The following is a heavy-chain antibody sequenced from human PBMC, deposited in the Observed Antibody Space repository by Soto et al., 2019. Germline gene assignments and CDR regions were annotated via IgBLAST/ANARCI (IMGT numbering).Heavy chain of an antibody. J-gene: IGHJ4*02. CDR1: GFTFSTYA. D-gene: IGHD7-27*01. CDR3: ARRKTGSYFDY. Sequence: GGSLRPSCAGAGFTFSTYAMSWVRQAPGKGLEWVSAISASGANTFYAGSVKGRFTISRDNSMNTLYLQMNSLRADDTAVYYCARRKTGSYFDYWGQGTLVTVSS. V-gene: IGHV3-23*01. CDR2: ISASGANT.